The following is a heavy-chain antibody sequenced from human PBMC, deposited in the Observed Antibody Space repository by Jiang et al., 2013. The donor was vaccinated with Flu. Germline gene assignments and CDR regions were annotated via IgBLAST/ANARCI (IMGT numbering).Heavy chain of an antibody. D-gene: IGHD5-18*01. Sequence: TLSLTCTVSGGSIGSSYWSWIRRPPGKGLEWIGHIYNIGNANYNPSLKSRVTISVDTTKNQFSLKLNSVTAADTAAYYCARSGYTYDYSPFDYWGQGTLVTVSS. J-gene: IGHJ4*02. CDR1: GGSIGSSY. CDR2: IYNIGNA. CDR3: ARSGYTYDYSPFDY. V-gene: IGHV4-59*01.